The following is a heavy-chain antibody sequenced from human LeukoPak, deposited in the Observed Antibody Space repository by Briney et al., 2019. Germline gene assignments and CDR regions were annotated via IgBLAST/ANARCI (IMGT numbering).Heavy chain of an antibody. CDR2: IWHEGSNK. D-gene: IGHD5-24*01. Sequence: GGSLRLSCAASGFPFSDYGLHGVRRPPGRGWEGVALIWHEGSNKYYADSVMGRFTISRDNSKNTVYLQMNSLRAEDTAMYYCAKDGDAYTEFYYYYMDVWGKGTTVTVSS. CDR1: GFPFSDYG. CDR3: AKDGDAYTEFYYYYMDV. J-gene: IGHJ6*03. V-gene: IGHV3-33*06.